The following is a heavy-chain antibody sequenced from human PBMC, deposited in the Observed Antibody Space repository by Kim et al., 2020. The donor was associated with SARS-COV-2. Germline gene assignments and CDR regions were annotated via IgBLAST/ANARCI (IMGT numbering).Heavy chain of an antibody. D-gene: IGHD4-17*01. Sequence: TRYRPCFQGQVTISADESISTAYLQWSSLKASDTAMYYCARRRDYGGVDYWGQGTLVTVSS. V-gene: IGHV5-51*01. CDR2: T. J-gene: IGHJ4*02. CDR3: ARRRDYGGVDY.